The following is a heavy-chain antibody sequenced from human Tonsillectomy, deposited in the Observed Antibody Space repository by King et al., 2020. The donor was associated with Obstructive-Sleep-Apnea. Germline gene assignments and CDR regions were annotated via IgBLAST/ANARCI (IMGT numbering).Heavy chain of an antibody. J-gene: IGHJ3*02. Sequence: VQLQQWGAGLLKPSETLSLTCAVYGVSFSGYYWSWIRQPPGKGLEWIGEINHSGSTNYNPSLKSRVTISVDTSKNQFSLKLSSVTAADTAVYYCARVPWGIWGQGTMVTVSS. D-gene: IGHD1-26*01. V-gene: IGHV4-34*01. CDR2: INHSGST. CDR3: ARVPWGI. CDR1: GVSFSGYY.